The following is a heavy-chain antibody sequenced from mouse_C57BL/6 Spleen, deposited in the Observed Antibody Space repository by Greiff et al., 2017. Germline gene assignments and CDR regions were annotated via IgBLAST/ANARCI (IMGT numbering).Heavy chain of an antibody. D-gene: IGHD4-1*02. J-gene: IGHJ2*01. CDR1: GYTFTDYE. V-gene: IGHV1-15*01. Sequence: QVQLQQSGAELVRPGASVTLSCKASGYTFTDYEMHWVKQTPVHGLEWIGAIDPGTGGTAYNQKFKGKAILTADKSSSTAYMELRSLTSEDSAVYYCTTNWDVGGYWGKGTTLTVSS. CDR3: TTNWDVGGY. CDR2: IDPGTGGT.